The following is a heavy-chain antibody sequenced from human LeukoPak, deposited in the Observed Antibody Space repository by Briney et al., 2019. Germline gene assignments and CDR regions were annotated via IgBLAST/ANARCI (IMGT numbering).Heavy chain of an antibody. D-gene: IGHD6-6*01. J-gene: IGHJ5*02. CDR3: ARDRSQLGLDP. CDR2: IYYSGST. CDR1: GGSISSGGYY. V-gene: IGHV4-31*03. Sequence: PSQTLSLTRTVSGGSISSGGYYWSWIRQHPGKGLEWIGYIYYSGSTYYNPSLKSRVTISVDTSKNQFSLKLSSVTAADTAVYYCARDRSQLGLDPWGQGTLVTVSS.